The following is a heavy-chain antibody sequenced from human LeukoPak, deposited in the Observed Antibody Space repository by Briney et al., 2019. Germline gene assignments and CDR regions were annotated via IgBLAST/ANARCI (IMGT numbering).Heavy chain of an antibody. CDR3: ARVYDFWSGYYRDY. J-gene: IGHJ4*02. V-gene: IGHV3-7*04. CDR2: IKQDGSEK. D-gene: IGHD3-3*01. Sequence: GGSLRLSCAASGFTFSSYWMSWVRQAPGKGLEWVANIKQDGSEKYYVDSVKGRFTVSGDNAKNSLYLQMNSLRAEDTAVYYCARVYDFWSGYYRDYWGQGTLVTVSS. CDR1: GFTFSSYW.